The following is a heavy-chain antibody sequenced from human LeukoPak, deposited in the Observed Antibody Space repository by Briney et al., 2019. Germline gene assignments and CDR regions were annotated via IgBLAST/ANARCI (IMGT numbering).Heavy chain of an antibody. CDR3: ARHPYYDSSGYYVY. V-gene: IGHV1-18*01. Sequence: ASVKVSCKAYGYMFTSYAISWVRQAPGQGLEWMGWISAYSGNTNYAQRFQGRVTMTTDTSTSTAYMELRSLRSDDTAVYYCARHPYYDSSGYYVYWGQGTLVTVSS. J-gene: IGHJ4*02. CDR2: ISAYSGNT. D-gene: IGHD3-22*01. CDR1: GYMFTSYA.